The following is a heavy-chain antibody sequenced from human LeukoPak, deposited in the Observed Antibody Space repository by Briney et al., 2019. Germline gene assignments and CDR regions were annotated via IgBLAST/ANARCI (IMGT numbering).Heavy chain of an antibody. Sequence: GGSLRLSCAASGFTVSSNYMSWVRQAPGKGLVWVSRINNDGTSTTYAESVEGRFTISRDNAKNTLYLQMNSLRAEDTAVYYCTRGGSANFDYWGQGSLVTVSS. CDR1: GFTVSSNY. D-gene: IGHD3-16*01. V-gene: IGHV3-74*01. CDR3: TRGGSANFDY. J-gene: IGHJ4*02. CDR2: INNDGTST.